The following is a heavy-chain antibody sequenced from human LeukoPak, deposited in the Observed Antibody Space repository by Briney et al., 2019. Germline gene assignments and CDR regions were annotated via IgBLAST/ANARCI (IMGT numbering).Heavy chain of an antibody. CDR2: ITISGHTK. J-gene: IGHJ5*02. Sequence: GGSLRLSCGGSGFDLNTYEMNWVRQAPGKGLEWIADITISGHTKNYADSVKGRFTISRDNAGTSLYLQMSSLTVEDTGVYYCARGDPHADLWGQGTLVTVSS. CDR1: GFDLNTYE. CDR3: ARGDPHADL. V-gene: IGHV3-48*03.